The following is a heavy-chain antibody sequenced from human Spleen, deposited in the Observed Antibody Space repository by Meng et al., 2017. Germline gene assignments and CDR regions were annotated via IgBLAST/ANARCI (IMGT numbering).Heavy chain of an antibody. Sequence: QVQLVQSGADVKKPGASVEVSCKASGYTFTSYDINWVRQATGQGLEWMGYMRPNSDNTDYAQKFQGRITMTTNTSISTAYMELSSLTSEDTAVYYCAREGLDPWGQGTLVTVSS. CDR2: MRPNSDNT. V-gene: IGHV1-8*01. J-gene: IGHJ5*02. CDR3: AREGLDP. CDR1: GYTFTSYD.